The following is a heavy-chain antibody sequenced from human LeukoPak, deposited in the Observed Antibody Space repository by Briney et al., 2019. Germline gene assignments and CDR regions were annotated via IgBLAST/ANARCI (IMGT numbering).Heavy chain of an antibody. J-gene: IGHJ6*03. V-gene: IGHV3-23*01. Sequence: PGGSLRLSCAAPGFTFSSYAMSWVRQAPGKGLEWVSAISGSGGSTYYADSVKGRFTISRDTSKNTLYLQMSSLRAEDTAVYYCAKSSSLGDYDYYMDVWGKGTTVTVSS. D-gene: IGHD6-6*01. CDR1: GFTFSSYA. CDR2: ISGSGGST. CDR3: AKSSSLGDYDYYMDV.